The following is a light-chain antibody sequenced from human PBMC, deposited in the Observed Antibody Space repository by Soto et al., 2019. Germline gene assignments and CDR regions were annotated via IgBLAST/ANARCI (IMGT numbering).Light chain of an antibody. J-gene: IGLJ1*01. CDR3: SSFTNTITRYA. CDR2: EVS. V-gene: IGLV2-14*01. Sequence: QSALTQPASASGSPGQSITISCTGTSSDVGGYNYVSWFQHHPGKAPKLIIYEVSYRPSGVSNRFSGSKSGDTASLTISGLQAEDEADYYCSSFTNTITRYAFGTGTKLTVL. CDR1: SSDVGGYNY.